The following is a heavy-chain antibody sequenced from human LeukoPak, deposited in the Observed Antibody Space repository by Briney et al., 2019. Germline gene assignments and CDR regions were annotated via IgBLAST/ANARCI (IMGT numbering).Heavy chain of an antibody. CDR2: INPSSGGT. D-gene: IGHD1-26*01. CDR1: GYTFTDYQ. CDR3: ARDRVGATFDH. Sequence: GASVKVSCKASGYTFTDYQMHWVRQAPGQGLGWMGWINPSSGGTNYAQKFQGRVSMTSDTSISTAYMELSRLRSDDTAVYYCARDRVGATFDHWGQGTLVTVSS. J-gene: IGHJ4*02. V-gene: IGHV1-2*02.